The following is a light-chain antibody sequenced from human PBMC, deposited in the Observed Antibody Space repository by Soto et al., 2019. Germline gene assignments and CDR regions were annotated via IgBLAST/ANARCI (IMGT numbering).Light chain of an antibody. CDR1: NSDVGAYNY. Sequence: QSALTQPASVSGSPGQSITISCTGTNSDVGAYNYVSWFQQHPGKAPKLIIFEVTNRPSGVSHRFSGSKSANTASLTISGLQTEDEADYYCLSYTITSVLVFGGGTQVTVL. CDR2: EVT. V-gene: IGLV2-14*01. J-gene: IGLJ3*02. CDR3: LSYTITSVLV.